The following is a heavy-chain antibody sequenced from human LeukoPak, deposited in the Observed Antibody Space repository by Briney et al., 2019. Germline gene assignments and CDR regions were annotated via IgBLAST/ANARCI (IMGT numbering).Heavy chain of an antibody. CDR2: ISSSSSYT. V-gene: IGHV3-11*03. J-gene: IGHJ4*02. CDR1: GFTFSDYY. D-gene: IGHD5-18*01. CDR3: ARSGYSYGFDY. Sequence: GGSLRLSCAASGFTFSDYYMSWIRQAPGKGLEWVSYISSSSSYTNYADSVKGRFTTSRDNAKNSLYLQMNSLRAEDTAVYYCARSGYSYGFDYWGQGTLVTVSS.